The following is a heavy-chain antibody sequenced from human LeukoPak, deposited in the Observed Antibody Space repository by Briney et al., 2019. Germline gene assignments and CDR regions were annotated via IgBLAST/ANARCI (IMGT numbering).Heavy chain of an antibody. Sequence: ASVKVSCKASGYTFTGYYMHWVRQAPGQGLEWMGWINPNSGGTNYAQKFQGRVTMTRDTSISTAYMGLSRLRSDDTAVYYCARDGGWYSGYDGPFDYWGQGTLVTVSS. J-gene: IGHJ4*02. CDR3: ARDGGWYSGYDGPFDY. D-gene: IGHD5-12*01. V-gene: IGHV1-2*02. CDR1: GYTFTGYY. CDR2: INPNSGGT.